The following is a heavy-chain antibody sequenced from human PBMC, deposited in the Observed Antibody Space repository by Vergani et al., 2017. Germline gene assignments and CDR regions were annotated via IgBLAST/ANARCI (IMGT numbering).Heavy chain of an antibody. CDR1: GYTFTSYA. CDR3: ARVRSAMATYYYYYMDV. Sequence: QVQLVQSGAEVKKPGASVKVSCKASGYTFTSYAMHWVRQAPGQRLEWMGWINAGNGNTKYSQKFQGRVTITRDTSASTAYMELSSLRSEDTAVYYCARVRSAMATYYYYYMDVWGKGTTVTVSS. J-gene: IGHJ6*03. CDR2: INAGNGNT. V-gene: IGHV1-3*01. D-gene: IGHD5-18*01.